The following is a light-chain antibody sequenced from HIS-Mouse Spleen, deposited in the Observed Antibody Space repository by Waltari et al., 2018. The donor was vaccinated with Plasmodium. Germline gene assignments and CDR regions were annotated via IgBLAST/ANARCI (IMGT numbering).Light chain of an antibody. Sequence: SYELTQPPSVSVSPGQTASITCSGDKWGDKYACWYQQKPGQSPVLVIDQDSKRPSGIPERFSGSNSGNTATLTISGTQAMDEADYYCQAWDSSTDYVFGTGTKVTVL. CDR3: QAWDSSTDYV. CDR2: QDS. CDR1: KWGDKY. V-gene: IGLV3-1*01. J-gene: IGLJ1*01.